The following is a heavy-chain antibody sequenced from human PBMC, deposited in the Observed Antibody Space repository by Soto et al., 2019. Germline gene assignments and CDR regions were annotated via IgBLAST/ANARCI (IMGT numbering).Heavy chain of an antibody. V-gene: IGHV3-23*01. CDR3: VKRGRNWGAFDF. D-gene: IGHD7-27*01. CDR2: VGGTDGDSDGVP. CDR1: GFILNNYA. Sequence: VQLLESGGDLVQPGGALRLSCVASGFILNNYAMSWVRQAPGKGLEWVSTVGGTDGDSDGVPWYEDSVKGRFTISRDSSANTLFRHMDKLRAEDSALYYGVKRGRNWGAFDFWGQGTTVVVSS. J-gene: IGHJ3*01.